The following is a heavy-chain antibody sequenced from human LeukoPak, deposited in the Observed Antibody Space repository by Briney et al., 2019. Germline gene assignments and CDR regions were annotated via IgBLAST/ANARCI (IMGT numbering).Heavy chain of an antibody. D-gene: IGHD3-22*01. CDR3: ARDGWDYYDSSGYSGASFDI. CDR2: IKQDGSEK. V-gene: IGHV3-7*01. Sequence: GGSLRLSCAASGFTFSSYWMSWVRQAPGKGLEWVANIKQDGSEKYYVDSAKGRFTISRDNAKNSLYLLMNSLRAEDTAVYYCARDGWDYYDSSGYSGASFDIWGQGTMVTVSS. CDR1: GFTFSSYW. J-gene: IGHJ3*02.